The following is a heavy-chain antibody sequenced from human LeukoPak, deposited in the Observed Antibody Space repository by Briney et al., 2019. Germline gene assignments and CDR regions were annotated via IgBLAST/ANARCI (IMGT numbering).Heavy chain of an antibody. J-gene: IGHJ4*02. CDR1: GYTFTADY. V-gene: IGHV1-2*06. CDR3: ARDKGRDSYTAFDY. D-gene: IGHD5-24*01. CDR2: INPNSGDT. Sequence: ASVKVSCKASGYTFTADYMHWVRQAPGQGLEWMGRINPNSGDTNYAQKFQGRVTITRDTSISTAYMELSRLRSDDTAVYYCARDKGRDSYTAFDYWGQGTLVTVSS.